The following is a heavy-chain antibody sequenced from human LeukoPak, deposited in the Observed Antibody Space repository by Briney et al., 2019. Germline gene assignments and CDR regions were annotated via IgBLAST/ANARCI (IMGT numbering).Heavy chain of an antibody. V-gene: IGHV3-49*03. CDR1: GVTFREFG. J-gene: IGHJ4*02. CDR3: SREWGNGNDLRPDY. Sequence: GGSLSLYCTFSGVTFREFGVSWFGQARGKGLEWIGFIRSSIYGGTPKAAASVKGRFIFSRDDSKGVAYLRMNSLKTEDTAVYYCSREWGNGNDLRPDYWGQGTLVTVSS. CDR2: IRSSIYGGTP. D-gene: IGHD1-1*01.